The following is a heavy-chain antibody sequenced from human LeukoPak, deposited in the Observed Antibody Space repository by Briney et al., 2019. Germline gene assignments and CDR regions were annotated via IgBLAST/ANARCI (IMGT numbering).Heavy chain of an antibody. Sequence: GGSLRLSCAASGFTFSSYSLNWVRLAPGKGLEWVSSISSSGSYIYYADSVKGRFTISRDNAKNPLYLQMNSLRAEDTAVYYCASPYDSSSWYYFDYWGQGTLVTVSS. V-gene: IGHV3-21*01. CDR3: ASPYDSSSWYYFDY. CDR1: GFTFSSYS. D-gene: IGHD6-13*01. J-gene: IGHJ4*02. CDR2: ISSSGSYI.